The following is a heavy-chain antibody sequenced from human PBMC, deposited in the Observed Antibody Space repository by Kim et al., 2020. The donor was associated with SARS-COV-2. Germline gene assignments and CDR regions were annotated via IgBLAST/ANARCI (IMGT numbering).Heavy chain of an antibody. V-gene: IGHV3-53*04. CDR3: ARATYDILTGYFFDY. D-gene: IGHD3-9*01. Sequence: DSVKGRFTISRHNSKNTLYLQMNSLRAEDTAVYYCARATYDILTGYFFDYWGQGTLVTVSS. J-gene: IGHJ4*02.